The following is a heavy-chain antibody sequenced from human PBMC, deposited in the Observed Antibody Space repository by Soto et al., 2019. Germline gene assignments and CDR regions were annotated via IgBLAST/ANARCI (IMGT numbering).Heavy chain of an antibody. D-gene: IGHD4-17*01. CDR1: GFTFSSYG. J-gene: IGHJ4*02. Sequence: QVQLVESGGGVVQPGRSLRLSCAASGFTFSSYGMHWVHQAPGKGLEWVAVIWYDGSNKYYADSVKGRFTISRDNSKNTLYLQMNSLRAEDTAVYYCARDPDYGGNSAYFDYWGQGTLVTVSS. CDR2: IWYDGSNK. V-gene: IGHV3-33*01. CDR3: ARDPDYGGNSAYFDY.